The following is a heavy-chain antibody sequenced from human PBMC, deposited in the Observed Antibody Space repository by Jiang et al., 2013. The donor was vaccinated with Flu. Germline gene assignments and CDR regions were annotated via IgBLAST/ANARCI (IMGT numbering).Heavy chain of an antibody. V-gene: IGHV1-69*04. CDR3: ASGMIVVPTPYYYYGMDV. CDR2: IIPILGIA. Sequence: SGAEVKKPGSSVKVSCKASGGTFSSYAISWVRQAPGQGLEWMGRIIPILGIANYAQKFQGRVTITADKSTSTAYMELSSLRSEDTAVYYCASGMIVVPTPYYYYGMDVWGKGTTVTVSS. D-gene: IGHD3-22*01. J-gene: IGHJ6*04. CDR1: GGTFSSYA.